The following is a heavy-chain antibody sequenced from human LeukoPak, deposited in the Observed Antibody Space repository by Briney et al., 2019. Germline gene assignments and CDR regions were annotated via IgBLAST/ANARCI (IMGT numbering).Heavy chain of an antibody. Sequence: ASVKVSCKASGYSFTGYYMHWVRQTPGQGLEWMGWVTPNSGGTNNAQKFQGRVTMTRDTSISTAYMELSSLRSDDTAVYYCAREMVVAAAGPISFDYWGQGTLVTVST. V-gene: IGHV1-2*02. D-gene: IGHD6-13*01. CDR3: AREMVVAAAGPISFDY. CDR1: GYSFTGYY. CDR2: VTPNSGGT. J-gene: IGHJ4*02.